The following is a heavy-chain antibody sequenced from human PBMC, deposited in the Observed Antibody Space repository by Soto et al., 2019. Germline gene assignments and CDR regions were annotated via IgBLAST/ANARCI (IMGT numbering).Heavy chain of an antibody. D-gene: IGHD6-13*01. CDR1: GFTFSSYA. CDR2: ISYDGINK. Sequence: QVQLVESGGGVVQPGRSLRLSCAASGFTFSSYAMHWVRQAPGKGLEWVAVISYDGINKYYADSVKGRFTISRDNSKNTLYLQLNSLRAEDTAVYYCARDLYYTSSWYVGAHYYYGMDVWGQGTTVTVSS. V-gene: IGHV3-30-3*01. CDR3: ARDLYYTSSWYVGAHYYYGMDV. J-gene: IGHJ6*02.